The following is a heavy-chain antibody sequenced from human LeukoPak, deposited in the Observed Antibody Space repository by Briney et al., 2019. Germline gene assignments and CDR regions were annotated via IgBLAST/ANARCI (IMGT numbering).Heavy chain of an antibody. CDR1: GYTFTSYD. CDR3: ARGRTHIYDFWSGYPDDAFDI. CDR2: VNPNSGNT. J-gene: IGHJ3*02. V-gene: IGHV1-8*03. D-gene: IGHD3-3*01. Sequence: ASVKVSCKASGYTFTSYDINWVRQATGQGLEWMGWVNPNSGNTGYAQKFQGRVTITRNTSISTAYMELSSLRSEDTAVYYCARGRTHIYDFWSGYPDDAFDIWGQGTMVTVSS.